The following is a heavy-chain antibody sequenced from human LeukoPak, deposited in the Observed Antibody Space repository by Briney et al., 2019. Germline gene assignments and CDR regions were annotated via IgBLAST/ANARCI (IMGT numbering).Heavy chain of an antibody. CDR3: ARDGTLVRGVPHYFDY. J-gene: IGHJ4*02. Sequence: SQTLSLTCTVSGGSISSGGYYWSWIRQHPGKGLEWIGYIYYSGSTYYNPSLLSQVTISVDTSKNQFSLKLSSVTAADTAVYYCARDGTLVRGVPHYFDYWGQGTLVTVSS. V-gene: IGHV4-31*01. CDR1: GGSISSGGYY. D-gene: IGHD3-10*01. CDR2: IYYSGST.